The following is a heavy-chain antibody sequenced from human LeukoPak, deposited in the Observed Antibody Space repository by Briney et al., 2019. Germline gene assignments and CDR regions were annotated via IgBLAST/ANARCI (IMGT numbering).Heavy chain of an antibody. CDR3: ARLGEEWLVHNWFDP. Sequence: NRGASLKISCKGFGSSFANYWITWVRQLPGKGLEWMGRIDPRDSYNNYSPSFQSHVTISVDKSINTVYLHWNTLKPSDTAMYYCARLGEEWLVHNWFDPWGQGTLVTVSS. CDR2: IDPRDSYN. CDR1: GSSFANYW. D-gene: IGHD6-19*01. J-gene: IGHJ5*02. V-gene: IGHV5-10-1*01.